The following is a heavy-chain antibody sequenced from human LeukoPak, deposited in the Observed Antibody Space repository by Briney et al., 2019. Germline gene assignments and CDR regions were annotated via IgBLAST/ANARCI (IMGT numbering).Heavy chain of an antibody. CDR1: GYTFTSYY. CDR3: ARGEAPEDK. Sequence: GASVKVSCKASGYTFTSYYMHWVRQAPGQGLEWMGIINPSGGSTSYAQKFQGRVTMTSDASVNTAYLQLSRLKSDDTAIYYCARGEAPEDKWGQGSLVTVSS. CDR2: INPSGGST. J-gene: IGHJ4*02. V-gene: IGHV1-46*01.